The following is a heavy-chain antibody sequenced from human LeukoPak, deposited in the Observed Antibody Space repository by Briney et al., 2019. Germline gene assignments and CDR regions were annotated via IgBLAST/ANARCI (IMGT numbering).Heavy chain of an antibody. V-gene: IGHV4-4*09. CDR1: GGSISSYY. J-gene: IGHJ5*02. D-gene: IGHD6-13*01. Sequence: PSETLSLTCTVSGGSISSYYWSWIRQPPGKGLEWIGYIYTSGSTNYNPSLKSRVTISVVTSKNQFSLKLSSVTAADTAVYYCARRRGSSWFDPWGQGTLVTVSS. CDR2: IYTSGST. CDR3: ARRRGSSWFDP.